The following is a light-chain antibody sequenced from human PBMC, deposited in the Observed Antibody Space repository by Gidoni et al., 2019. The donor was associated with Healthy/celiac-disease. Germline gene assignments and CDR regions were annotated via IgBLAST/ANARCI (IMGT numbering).Light chain of an antibody. CDR2: GAS. V-gene: IGKV3-20*01. CDR1: QSVSSSY. J-gene: IGKJ3*01. CDR3: QQYGSSPEIT. Sequence: EIVLTQPPGTLSLSPGERATISCRASQSVSSSYLAWYQQKPGQAPRLLIYGASSRATGIPDRFSGSGSGTDFTLTISRLEPEDFAVYYCQQYGSSPEITFGPGTKVDIK.